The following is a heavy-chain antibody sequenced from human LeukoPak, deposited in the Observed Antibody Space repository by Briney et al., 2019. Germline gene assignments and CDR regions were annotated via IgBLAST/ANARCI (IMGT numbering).Heavy chain of an antibody. V-gene: IGHV1-2*02. J-gene: IGHJ4*02. Sequence: GASVKVSCKVSGYTLTELSMHWVRQAPGQGLEWMGWINPNSGGTNYAQKFQGRVTMTRDTSISTAYMELSSLRSEDTAVYYCARGGQWLVHYFDYWGQGTLVTVSS. CDR3: ARGGQWLVHYFDY. CDR2: INPNSGGT. CDR1: GYTLTELS. D-gene: IGHD6-19*01.